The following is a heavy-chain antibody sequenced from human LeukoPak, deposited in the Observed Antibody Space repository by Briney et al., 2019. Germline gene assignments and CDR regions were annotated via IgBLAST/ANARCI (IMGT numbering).Heavy chain of an antibody. CDR1: GGTFSSYA. J-gene: IGHJ6*03. Sequence: ASVKVSCKASGGTFSSYAISWVRQAPGQGLEWMGWMNPNSGNTGYAQKFQGRVTITRNTSISTAYMELSSLRSEDTAVYYCARIELDSSYYYYMDVWGKGTTVTVSS. CDR2: MNPNSGNT. D-gene: IGHD5-24*01. CDR3: ARIELDSSYYYYMDV. V-gene: IGHV1-8*03.